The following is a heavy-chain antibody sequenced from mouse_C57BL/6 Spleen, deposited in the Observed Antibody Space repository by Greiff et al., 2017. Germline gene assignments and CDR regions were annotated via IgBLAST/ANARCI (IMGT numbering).Heavy chain of an antibody. CDR2: INPNNGGT. Sequence: VQLQQSGPELVKPGASVKISCKASGYTFTDYYMNWVKQSHGKSLEWIGDINPNNGGTSYNQQFKGKATLTVDKSSSTAYMDLRSLTSEDSAVYCCARATKVSPWFAYWGQGTLVTVSA. D-gene: IGHD1-3*01. CDR3: ARATKVSPWFAY. CDR1: GYTFTDYY. J-gene: IGHJ3*01. V-gene: IGHV1-26*01.